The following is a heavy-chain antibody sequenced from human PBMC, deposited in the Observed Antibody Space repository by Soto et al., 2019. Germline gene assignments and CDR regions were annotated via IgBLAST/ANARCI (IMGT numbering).Heavy chain of an antibody. CDR1: GYTFTSYG. D-gene: IGHD3-3*01. Sequence: GASVKALCKASGYTFTSYGISWLREAPGQGLEWRGWISAYNGKTNYAQKLQGRVTMTKDTSTSTAYIELRSLRSDDTAVYYCARGSVLRFLEWLFADYYYYGMDVWGQRTTVTVSS. V-gene: IGHV1-18*01. J-gene: IGHJ6*02. CDR3: ARGSVLRFLEWLFADYYYYGMDV. CDR2: ISAYNGKT.